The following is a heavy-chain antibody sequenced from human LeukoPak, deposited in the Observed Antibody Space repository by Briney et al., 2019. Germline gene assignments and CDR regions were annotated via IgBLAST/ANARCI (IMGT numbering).Heavy chain of an antibody. CDR1: GYTFTSYY. CDR2: INPTGGST. CDR3: ARVWWASHYYYYMDV. J-gene: IGHJ6*03. V-gene: IGHV1-46*01. D-gene: IGHD4/OR15-4a*01. Sequence: ASVKVSCKASGYTFTSYYMHWVRQAPGQGLEWMGLINPTGGSTGYAQKFQGRVTMTTDTSTSTAYMELRSLRSDDTAVYYCARVWWASHYYYYMDVWGKGTTVTISS.